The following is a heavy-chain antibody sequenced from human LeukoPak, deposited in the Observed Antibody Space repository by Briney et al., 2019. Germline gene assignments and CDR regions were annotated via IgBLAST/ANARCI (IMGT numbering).Heavy chain of an antibody. CDR1: GGTFSNYA. Sequence: GASVKVSCKASGGTFSNYAISWVRQAPGQGLEWMGGVIPKLGRADYAQKFHGRLTITADESTRTVHMELSSLRSEDTAVYYCARDASWGQVTLVTVSS. J-gene: IGHJ4*02. CDR2: VIPKLGRA. V-gene: IGHV1-69*10. CDR3: ARDAS.